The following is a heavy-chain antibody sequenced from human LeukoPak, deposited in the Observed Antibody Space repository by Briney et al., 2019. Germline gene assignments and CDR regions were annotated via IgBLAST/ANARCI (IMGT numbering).Heavy chain of an antibody. CDR2: IYYSGRT. V-gene: IGHV4-59*11. CDR1: GGSISSHF. D-gene: IGHD3-22*01. Sequence: PSETLSFTCTVSGGSISSHFWSWIRQPPGKGLEWIGYIYYSGRTRYNPSLQSRVTISIDTSENNFSLKLTSVTAADTALYYCARLLDNDSSGDPDTFDTWGQGTVVTVSS. J-gene: IGHJ3*02. CDR3: ARLLDNDSSGDPDTFDT.